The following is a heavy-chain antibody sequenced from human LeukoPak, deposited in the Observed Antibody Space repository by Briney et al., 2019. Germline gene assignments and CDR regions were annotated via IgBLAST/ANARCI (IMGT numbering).Heavy chain of an antibody. CDR1: GFTFRSHW. D-gene: IGHD5-18*01. CDR3: ARGNTAMVTL. J-gene: IGHJ4*02. CDR2: INADGSEK. V-gene: IGHV3-7*01. Sequence: GSLRLSCAASGFTFRSHWTSWVRQAPGKGLEWVANINADGSEKFYVDSMKGRFTISRDNAKNSLYLQMNSLRAEDTAVYYCARGNTAMVTLWGQGTLVTVSS.